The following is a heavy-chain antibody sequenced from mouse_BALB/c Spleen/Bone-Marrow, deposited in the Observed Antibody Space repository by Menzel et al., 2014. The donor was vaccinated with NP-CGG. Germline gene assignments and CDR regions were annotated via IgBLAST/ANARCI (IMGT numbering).Heavy chain of an antibody. CDR3: ARINGYDY. D-gene: IGHD2-2*01. CDR1: GCTFTSYW. V-gene: IGHV1S81*02. CDR2: IDPSTGRT. J-gene: IGHJ2*01. Sequence: QVQLQQSGAELVKPGASVKLSCKASGCTFTSYWMHWVKQRPGQGLEWIGEIDPSTGRTDYNKKFKSQATLTVDKSSSTAYMHLSSLTSEDSAVYYCARINGYDYWGQGTTLTVSS.